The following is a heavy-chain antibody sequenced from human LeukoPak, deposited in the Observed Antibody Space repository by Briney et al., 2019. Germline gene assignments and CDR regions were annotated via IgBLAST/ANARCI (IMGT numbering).Heavy chain of an antibody. CDR3: ARDPRGYSYGYVDY. V-gene: IGHV3-21*01. CDR1: GFTFSSYA. Sequence: GGSLRLSCAASGFTFSSYAMSWVRQAPGKGLEWVSSISSSSTYIYHADSVKGRFTISRDNAKNSLYLQMNSLRAEDTAVYYCARDPRGYSYGYVDYWGQGTLVTVSS. J-gene: IGHJ4*02. CDR2: ISSSSTYI. D-gene: IGHD5-18*01.